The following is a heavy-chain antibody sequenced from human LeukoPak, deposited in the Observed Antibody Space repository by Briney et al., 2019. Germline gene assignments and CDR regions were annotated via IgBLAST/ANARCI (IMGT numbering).Heavy chain of an antibody. Sequence: GGSLRLSCSASGFTFTSHVMHWVRQAPGKGLQYVSGISMNVQTTYYAGSVKGRFNIYRDSSKNTVYLQMNSLTAEDTAVYYCVREGLERRTNFDYWGQGTLVSVSS. CDR2: ISMNVQTT. CDR1: GFTFTSHV. D-gene: IGHD1-1*01. CDR3: VREGLERRTNFDY. J-gene: IGHJ4*02. V-gene: IGHV3-64D*06.